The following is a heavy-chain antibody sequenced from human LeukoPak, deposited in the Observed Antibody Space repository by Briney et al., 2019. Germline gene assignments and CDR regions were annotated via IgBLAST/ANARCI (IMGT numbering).Heavy chain of an antibody. CDR2: INHSGST. D-gene: IGHD1-26*01. CDR3: AREGWGELTYYYYYYRDV. V-gene: IGHV4-34*01. J-gene: IGHJ6*03. CDR1: DGSFSGFY. Sequence: SETLSLTCAIYDGSFSGFYWSWIRQPPGKGLEWIGEINHSGSTNYNPSLKSRVTISVDTSKNQFSLKLSSVTAADTAVYYCAREGWGELTYYYYYYRDVGGKGP.